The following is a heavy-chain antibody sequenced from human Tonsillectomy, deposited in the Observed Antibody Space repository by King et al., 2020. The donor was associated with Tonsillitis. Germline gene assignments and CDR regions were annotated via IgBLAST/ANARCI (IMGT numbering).Heavy chain of an antibody. Sequence: VQLVESGGGLVQPGGSLRLSCAASGFTFSSYAMSWVRQAPGKGLEWVSAISGSGGSTYYADSVKGRFTISRDNSKNTLYLQMNSLRAEDTAVYYCAKVTGPYGGEQQPESLTFDPWGQGTLVTVSS. CDR1: GFTFSSYA. J-gene: IGHJ5*02. D-gene: IGHD6-13*01. CDR2: ISGSGGST. CDR3: AKVTGPYGGEQQPESLTFDP. V-gene: IGHV3-23*04.